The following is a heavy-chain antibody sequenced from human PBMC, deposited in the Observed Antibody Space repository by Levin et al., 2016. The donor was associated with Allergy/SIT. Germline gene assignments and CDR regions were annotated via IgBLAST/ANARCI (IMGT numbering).Heavy chain of an antibody. CDR3: AREESDY. CDR2: MYSSGST. CDR1: GDSISNYY. V-gene: IGHV4-4*07. J-gene: IGHJ4*02. Sequence: SETLSLTCTVSGDSISNYYWSWIRQPAGKGLEWIGRMYSSGSTSYNPSLKSRVTMSIDTSKNQFSLKLSSVTAADTAVYYCAREESDYWGQGTLVTVSS.